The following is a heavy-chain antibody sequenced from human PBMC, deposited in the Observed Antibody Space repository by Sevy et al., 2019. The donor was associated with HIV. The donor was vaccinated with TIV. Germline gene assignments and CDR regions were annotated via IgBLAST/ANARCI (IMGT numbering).Heavy chain of an antibody. CDR2: INHSGST. Sequence: SETLSLTCAVYGGSFSGYYWSWIRQPPGKGLEWIGEINHSGSTNYNASLKSRVTISVDTSKNQFSLKLSSVTAADTAVYYCARGGVLWFWELLLQFDPWGHGTLVTVSS. D-gene: IGHD3-10*01. CDR3: ARGGVLWFWELLLQFDP. V-gene: IGHV4-34*01. J-gene: IGHJ5*02. CDR1: GGSFSGYY.